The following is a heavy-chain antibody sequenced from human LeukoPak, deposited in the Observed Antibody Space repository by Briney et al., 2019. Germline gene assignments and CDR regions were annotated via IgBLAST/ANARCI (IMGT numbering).Heavy chain of an antibody. CDR3: STWAFYHGLDI. CDR1: GFASADYA. J-gene: IGHJ6*02. CDR2: IHADGGRT. V-gene: IGHV3-43*02. D-gene: IGHD2/OR15-2a*01. Sequence: PGGSLRLSCAASGFASADYAMHWVRQIPGKGLECVAHIHADGGRTFYADSVKGRFTVSRDNGKNSLFLQMDSLTSDDTALYYCSTWAFYHGLDIWGQGATVIVSS.